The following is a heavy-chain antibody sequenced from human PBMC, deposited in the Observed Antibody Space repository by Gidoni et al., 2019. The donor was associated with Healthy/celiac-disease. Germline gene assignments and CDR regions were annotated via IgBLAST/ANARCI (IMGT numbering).Heavy chain of an antibody. D-gene: IGHD3-10*01. CDR3: AKAIRGEEMVQGVIPYYYYGMDV. CDR2: ISWDGGST. CDR1: GFTFDDSA. Sequence: EVQLVESGGVVVQPGGSLRLSCAASGFTFDDSAMHWVRQAPGKGLEWVSLISWDGGSTYYADSVKGRFTISRDNSKNSLYLQMNSLRAEDTALYYCAKAIRGEEMVQGVIPYYYYGMDVWGKGTTVTVSS. J-gene: IGHJ6*04. V-gene: IGHV3-43D*03.